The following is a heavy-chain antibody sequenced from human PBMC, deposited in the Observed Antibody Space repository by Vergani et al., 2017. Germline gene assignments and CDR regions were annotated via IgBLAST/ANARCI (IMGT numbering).Heavy chain of an antibody. D-gene: IGHD6-13*01. J-gene: IGHJ6*03. V-gene: IGHV3-11*01. CDR2: VTSSGGSM. Sequence: QVQLVESGGGLVKPGGSLRLTCAASGFVFSDHYMTWIRQAPGKGLEWVSYVTSSGGSMYYADSVKGRVTISRDNAKNALYLQMNSLRVEDTAVYYCVRAETRWYESYYYYYMDVWGKGTTVTVSS. CDR3: VRAETRWYESYYYYYMDV. CDR1: GFVFSDHY.